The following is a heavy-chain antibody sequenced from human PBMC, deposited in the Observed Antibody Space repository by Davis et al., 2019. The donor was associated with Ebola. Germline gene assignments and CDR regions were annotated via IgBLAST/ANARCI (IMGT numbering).Heavy chain of an antibody. V-gene: IGHV3-21*04. CDR1: GLPFTTYT. Sequence: GESLKISCAASGLPFTTYTFNWVRQAPGKGLEWVSSISSSSTSRYYVDSVKGRFTISRDNAKNSLYLQMNSLRAEDTALYYCAKDSSSSSHYYYGMDVWGKGATVTVSS. J-gene: IGHJ6*04. CDR2: ISSSSTSR. D-gene: IGHD6-6*01. CDR3: AKDSSSSSHYYYGMDV.